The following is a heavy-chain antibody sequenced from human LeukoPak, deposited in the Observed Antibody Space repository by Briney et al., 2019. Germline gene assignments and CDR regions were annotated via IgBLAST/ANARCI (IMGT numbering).Heavy chain of an antibody. Sequence: GGSLRLSCAASGFTFSSYGMSWVRQAPGKGLEWVSATSATGGTTYYADSVKGRFTISRDNSKNTLYLQMNSLRAEDTAIYYCAKNGDRGAYCSGGSCYPYYYYYIDVWGKATTVTISS. D-gene: IGHD2-15*01. CDR1: GFTFSSYG. CDR2: TSATGGTT. J-gene: IGHJ6*03. V-gene: IGHV3-23*01. CDR3: AKNGDRGAYCSGGSCYPYYYYYIDV.